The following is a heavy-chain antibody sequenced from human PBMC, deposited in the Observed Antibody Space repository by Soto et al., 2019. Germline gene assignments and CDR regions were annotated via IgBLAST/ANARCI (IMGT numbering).Heavy chain of an antibody. J-gene: IGHJ3*02. V-gene: IGHV1-18*01. CDR2: ISAYNGNT. D-gene: IGHD1-26*01. CDR1: GYTFTSYG. CDR3: ARGSFVGANGGADAFDS. Sequence: ASVKVSCKASGYTFTSYGISWVRQAPGQGLERMGWISAYNGNTNYAQKLQGRVTMTTDTSTSTAYMELRSLKSDDTAIYYCARGSFVGANGGADAFDSWGQGTMVTVSS.